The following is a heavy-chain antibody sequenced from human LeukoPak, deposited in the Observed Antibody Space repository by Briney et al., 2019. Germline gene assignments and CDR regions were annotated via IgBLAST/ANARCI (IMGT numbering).Heavy chain of an antibody. CDR3: ARRAPMRYSGYGTPKYSSSWASFDY. Sequence: SETLSLTCTVSGGSISSSSYYWGWIRQPPGKGLEWIGSIYYGGSTYYNPSLKSRVTISVDTSKNQFSLKLSSVTAADTAVYYCARRAPMRYSGYGTPKYSSSWASFDYWGQGTLVTVSS. CDR1: GGSISSSSYY. V-gene: IGHV4-39*07. J-gene: IGHJ4*02. CDR2: IYYGGST. D-gene: IGHD6-13*01.